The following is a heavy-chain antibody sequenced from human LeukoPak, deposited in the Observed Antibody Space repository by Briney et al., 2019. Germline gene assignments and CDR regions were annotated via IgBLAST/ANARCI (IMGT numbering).Heavy chain of an antibody. V-gene: IGHV1-2*02. CDR3: ARDDPLDKISSGWGP. J-gene: IGHJ5*02. CDR1: GGTFSSYA. CDR2: INPNSGGT. D-gene: IGHD6-19*01. Sequence: ASVKVSCKASGGTFSSYAISWVRQAPGQGLEWMGWINPNSGGTNYAQKFQGRVTMTRDTSTSTVYMELSSLRSEDTAVYYCARDDPLDKISSGWGPWGQGTLVTVSS.